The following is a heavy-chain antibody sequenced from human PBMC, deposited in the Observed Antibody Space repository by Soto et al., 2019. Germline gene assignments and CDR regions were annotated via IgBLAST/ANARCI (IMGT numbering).Heavy chain of an antibody. Sequence: QVQLQQSGPGLLKPSETLSLTCTVSGGSINSPSYNWGWVRQPPGKGPEWIGSFFYGGRTHYSPSLESRLSISVDTARSQVSLILTSVTAADTAVYYCATVASTHFDSWGQGALVVVSS. V-gene: IGHV4-39*01. D-gene: IGHD1-1*01. CDR3: ATVASTHFDS. J-gene: IGHJ4*02. CDR2: FFYGGRT. CDR1: GGSINSPSYN.